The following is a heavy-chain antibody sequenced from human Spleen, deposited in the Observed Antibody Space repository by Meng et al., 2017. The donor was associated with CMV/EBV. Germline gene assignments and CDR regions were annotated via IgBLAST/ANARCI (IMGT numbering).Heavy chain of an antibody. V-gene: IGHV1-8*01. CDR3: ARVRFLEWSYAMDV. CDR1: GYTFTNYD. D-gene: IGHD3-3*01. CDR2: MNPNSGRT. J-gene: IGHJ6*02. Sequence: ASVKVSCKASGYTFTNYDINWVRQATGQGLEWMGWMNPNSGRTGYAQKFQGRVTMTRSTSINTAYMEVSSLRPEDTAVYYCARVRFLEWSYAMDVWGQGTTVTVSS.